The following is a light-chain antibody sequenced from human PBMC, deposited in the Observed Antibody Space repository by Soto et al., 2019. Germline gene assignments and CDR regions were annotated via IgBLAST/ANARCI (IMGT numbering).Light chain of an antibody. CDR2: GAT. V-gene: IGKV3-20*01. J-gene: IGKJ2*01. CDR1: QSVIS. Sequence: EIVLTQSPGTLSLSPGERATLSCRASQSVISLAWYQQRPGQAPRLLIYGATSKDTGTPDRFSGSGSGTDFTLTISSLEPEDFAVYHCQQYDGSRHTFGQGTKLEIK. CDR3: QQYDGSRHT.